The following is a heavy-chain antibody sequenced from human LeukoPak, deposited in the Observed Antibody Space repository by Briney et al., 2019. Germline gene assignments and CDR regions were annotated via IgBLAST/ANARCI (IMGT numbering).Heavy chain of an antibody. J-gene: IGHJ4*02. CDR1: GGSISNYY. Sequence: SETLSLTCTVSGGSISNYYWSWIRQPAGKGLEWIGRIYTSGSIDYNPSLKSRVTMSVDTSKSQFSLKLSSVTAADTAVYYCARGPPPDFDYWGQGTLVPVTS. CDR3: ARGPPPDFDY. CDR2: IYTSGSI. V-gene: IGHV4-4*07.